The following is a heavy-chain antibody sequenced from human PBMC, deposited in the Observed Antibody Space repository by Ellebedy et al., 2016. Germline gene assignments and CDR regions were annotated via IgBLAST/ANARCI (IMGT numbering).Heavy chain of an antibody. D-gene: IGHD2-8*01. CDR1: GFTFSDFN. CDR3: VRGKNGFDS. J-gene: IGHJ4*02. V-gene: IGHV3-72*01. CDR2: TKPKSYST. Sequence: GGSLRLSCAASGFTFSDFNMDWVRQAPGKGLEWIGRTKPKSYSTEYATSLKGRFTISRDDSRNSLYLQMDSLKTEDTAVYYCVRGKNGFDSWGQGTLVTVSS.